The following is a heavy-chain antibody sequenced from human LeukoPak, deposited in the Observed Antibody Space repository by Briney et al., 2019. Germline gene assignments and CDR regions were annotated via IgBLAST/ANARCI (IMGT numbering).Heavy chain of an antibody. CDR3: ARDISSGWYFDY. J-gene: IGHJ4*02. CDR2: INWNGGST. D-gene: IGHD6-19*01. V-gene: IGHV3-20*04. CDR1: GFTVSSNY. Sequence: RTGGSLRLSCAASGFTVSSNYMSWVRQAPGKGLEWVSGINWNGGSTGYVDSVKGRFTISRDNAKNSLHLQMNSLRAEDTALYYCARDISSGWYFDYWGQGTLVTVSS.